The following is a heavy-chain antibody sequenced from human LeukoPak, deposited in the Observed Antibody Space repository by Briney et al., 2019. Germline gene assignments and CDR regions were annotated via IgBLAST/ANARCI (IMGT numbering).Heavy chain of an antibody. CDR3: ARGSRGDFYYYMDV. J-gene: IGHJ6*03. D-gene: IGHD3-10*01. Sequence: GGSLRLSCVASGFTFSNYDLHWVRQSTGKGLEWVSAIRTAAGDTHYSDYVKGRFTISRENAKNSVYLQMDSLRAGDTAVYFCARGSRGDFYYYMDVWGKGTTVTVSS. CDR2: IRTAAGDT. V-gene: IGHV3-13*01. CDR1: GFTFSNYD.